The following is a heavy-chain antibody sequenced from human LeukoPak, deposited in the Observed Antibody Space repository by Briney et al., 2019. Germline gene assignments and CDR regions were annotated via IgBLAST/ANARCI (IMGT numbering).Heavy chain of an antibody. Sequence: ASVKVSCKASGGTFSSYAISWVRQAPGQGLEWMGGIIPIFGTANYAQKFQGRVTITTDESTSTAYMELSSLRSEDTAVYYCARDLMVRGDIHDDYGGQEPLVTFP. CDR3: ARDLMVRGDIHDDY. CDR1: GGTFSSYA. CDR2: IIPIFGTA. V-gene: IGHV1-69*05. J-gene: IGHJ4*02. D-gene: IGHD3-10*01.